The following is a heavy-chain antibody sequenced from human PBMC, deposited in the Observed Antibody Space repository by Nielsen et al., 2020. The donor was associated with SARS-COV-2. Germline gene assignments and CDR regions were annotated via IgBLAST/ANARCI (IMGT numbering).Heavy chain of an antibody. J-gene: IGHJ4*02. D-gene: IGHD3-16*01. CDR2: IHHSGGT. CDR1: GGPLTGYY. Sequence: SETLSLTCTVYGGPLTGYYWTWIRQSPGKGLEWIGEIHHSGGTNYNPSLKSRVTISIDTSKNQFSLHLSSVTAADVAVYYCARARVLDVGPTFSTYFDYWGLGTLVTVSS. V-gene: IGHV4-34*01. CDR3: ARARVLDVGPTFSTYFDY.